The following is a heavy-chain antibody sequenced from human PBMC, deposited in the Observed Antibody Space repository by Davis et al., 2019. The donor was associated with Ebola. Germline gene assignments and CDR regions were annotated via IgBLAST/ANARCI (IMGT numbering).Heavy chain of an antibody. Sequence: SETLSLTCAVYGGSFSGYYWSWIRQPPGKGLEWIGYIYYSGSTNYNPSLKSRVTISVDTSKNQFSLKLSSVTAADTAVYYCARALGSGFPDAFDIWGQGTMVTVSS. D-gene: IGHD3-22*01. CDR2: IYYSGST. CDR3: ARALGSGFPDAFDI. V-gene: IGHV4-59*01. J-gene: IGHJ3*02. CDR1: GGSFSGYY.